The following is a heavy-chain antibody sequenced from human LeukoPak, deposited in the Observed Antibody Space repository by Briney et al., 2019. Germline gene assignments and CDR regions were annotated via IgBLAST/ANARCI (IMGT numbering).Heavy chain of an antibody. J-gene: IGHJ6*02. CDR3: ARLFPYYYGMDV. CDR1: GGSISSYY. V-gene: IGHV4-59*08. CDR2: IYYSGST. Sequence: SETLSLTCTVSGGSISSYYWSLIRQPPGKGLEWIGYIYYSGSTNYNPSLKSRVTISVDTSKNQFSLKLSSVTAADTAVYYCARLFPYYYGMDVWGQGTTVTVSS.